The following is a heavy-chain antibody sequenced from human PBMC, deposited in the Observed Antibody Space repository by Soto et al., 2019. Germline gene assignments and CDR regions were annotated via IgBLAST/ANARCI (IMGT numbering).Heavy chain of an antibody. J-gene: IGHJ3*02. CDR1: GFTFSSYA. CDR3: VKDKWPIHVEGAFDI. D-gene: IGHD5-12*01. CDR2: ISSNGGST. V-gene: IGHV3-64D*06. Sequence: GGSLILSWSSSGFTFSSYAMHWVRPAPGKGLEYVSAISSNGGSTYYADSVKGRFTISRDNSKNTLYLQMSSLRAEDTAVYYCVKDKWPIHVEGAFDIWGLGTMVTVSS.